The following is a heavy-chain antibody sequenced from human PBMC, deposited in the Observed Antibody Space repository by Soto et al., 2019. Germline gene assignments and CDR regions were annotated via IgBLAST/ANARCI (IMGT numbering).Heavy chain of an antibody. CDR1: GFTFSDYS. D-gene: IGHD6-13*01. CDR2: ISSSSSTK. CDR3: ARIIQEHSSPYYSYNMDV. V-gene: IGHV3-48*02. J-gene: IGHJ6*02. Sequence: EVLLVESGGGLVQPGRSLRLSCAASGFTFSDYSMNWVRQASGKGLEWISYISSSSSTKYYAASVKGRFTISRDNGKNSLYLQMNSLRDEDTAVYYCARIIQEHSSPYYSYNMDVWGQGTTVTVSS.